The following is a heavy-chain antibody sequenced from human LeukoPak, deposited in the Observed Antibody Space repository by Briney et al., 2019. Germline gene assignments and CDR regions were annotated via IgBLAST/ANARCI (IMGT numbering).Heavy chain of an antibody. J-gene: IGHJ4*02. CDR3: ARDRDSSGTPGY. V-gene: IGHV1-2*02. CDR2: INPNNGGT. D-gene: IGHD6-19*01. Sequence: ASVKVSCKASGYTFTSYDINWVRQAPGQGLEWMGWINPNNGGTNYAQKFQGRVTMTRDTSISTAYMELSRLTSDDTAVYYCARDRDSSGTPGYWGQGTLVTVSS. CDR1: GYTFTSYD.